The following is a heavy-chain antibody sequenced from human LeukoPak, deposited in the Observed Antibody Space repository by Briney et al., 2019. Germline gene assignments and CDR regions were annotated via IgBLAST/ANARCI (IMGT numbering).Heavy chain of an antibody. D-gene: IGHD4-17*01. CDR3: IVFGDSNH. CDR1: GFTGSHNY. Sequence: GGSLRLSCAASGFTGSHNYMSWVRQAPGKGLEWVSATHSSGGTYYADSVKGRFTISRDTSKNTLYPQINSLSVEDTAVYYCIVFGDSNHWGQGTLVTVSS. J-gene: IGHJ5*02. CDR2: THSSGGT. V-gene: IGHV3-53*01.